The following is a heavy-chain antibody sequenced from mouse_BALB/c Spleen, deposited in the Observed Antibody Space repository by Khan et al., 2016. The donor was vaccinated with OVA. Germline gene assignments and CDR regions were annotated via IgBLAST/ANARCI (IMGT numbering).Heavy chain of an antibody. J-gene: IGHJ4*01. CDR2: INTYTGEP. D-gene: IGHD2-14*01. CDR1: GYTFTNYG. V-gene: IGHV9-3-1*01. Sequence: QIQLVQSGPELKKPGETVKISCKASGYTFTNYGMNWVKQAPGKGLKWMGWINTYTGEPTYADDFKGRFAFSLETSASTAYFQINNLKNGDTATYSCARVGYNGTMDYWGQGTSVTVSS. CDR3: ARVGYNGTMDY.